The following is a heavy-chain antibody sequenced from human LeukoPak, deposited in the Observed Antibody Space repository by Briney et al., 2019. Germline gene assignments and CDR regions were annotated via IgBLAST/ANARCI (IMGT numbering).Heavy chain of an antibody. CDR3: AKGPSGWFFDY. CDR1: GFTFSSYG. CDR2: ISGSGGST. Sequence: GGSLRLSCAASGFTFSSYGMSWVRQAPGEGLEWVSAISGSGGSTYYADSVKGRFTISRDNSKNTLYLQMNSLRAEDTAVYYCAKGPSGWFFDYWGQGTLVTVSS. D-gene: IGHD6-19*01. V-gene: IGHV3-23*01. J-gene: IGHJ4*02.